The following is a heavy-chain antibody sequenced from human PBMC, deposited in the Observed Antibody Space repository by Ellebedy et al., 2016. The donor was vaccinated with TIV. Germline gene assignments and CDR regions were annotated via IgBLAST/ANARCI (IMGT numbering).Heavy chain of an antibody. J-gene: IGHJ6*03. CDR1: GFTFSGYS. CDR2: ITSAGTT. Sequence: GESLKISXAASGFTFSGYSMSWVRQAPGKGLEWVSLITSAGTTNYADSVKGRFVMSRDNSKNTLSLQMSSLRVDDTAVYYCAKDSALALSGTDYYFYYVDVWGKGTTVTVSS. D-gene: IGHD6-19*01. CDR3: AKDSALALSGTDYYFYYVDV. V-gene: IGHV3-23*01.